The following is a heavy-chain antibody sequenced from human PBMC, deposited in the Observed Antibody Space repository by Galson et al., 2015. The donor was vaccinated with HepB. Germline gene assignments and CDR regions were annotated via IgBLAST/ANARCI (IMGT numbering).Heavy chain of an antibody. J-gene: IGHJ4*02. Sequence: SLRLSCAASGFTFSSYAMSWVRQAPGKGLEWVSAISGSGGSTYYADSVKGRFTISRDNSKNTLYLQMNSLRAEDTAVYYCAKRNDYDILTGYLTDYWGQGTLVTVSS. V-gene: IGHV3-23*01. D-gene: IGHD3-9*01. CDR1: GFTFSSYA. CDR3: AKRNDYDILTGYLTDY. CDR2: ISGSGGST.